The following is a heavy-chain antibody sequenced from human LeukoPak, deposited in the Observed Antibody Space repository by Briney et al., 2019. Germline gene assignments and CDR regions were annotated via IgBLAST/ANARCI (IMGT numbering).Heavy chain of an antibody. J-gene: IGHJ4*02. D-gene: IGHD1-7*01. V-gene: IGHV3-23*01. CDR2: ISGSDGTT. Sequence: GGSLRLSCAASGFTFSNYAMSWVRQAPGKGLEWVSGISGSDGTTYYADSVKGRFTISRDNSKNTLYLQINGLRAEDTAVYYCSRSSRELGGYAPWELMPPFDYWGQGTLVTVSS. CDR1: GFTFSNYA. CDR3: SRSSRELGGYAPWELMPPFDY.